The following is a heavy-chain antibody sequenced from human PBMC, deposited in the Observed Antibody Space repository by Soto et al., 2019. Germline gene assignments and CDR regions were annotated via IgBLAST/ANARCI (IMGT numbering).Heavy chain of an antibody. D-gene: IGHD2-21*02. CDR1: GCSIAVYY. J-gene: IGHJ6*02. V-gene: IGHV4-59*01. CDR3: ARDLWGYCGTDCYPLDV. Sequence: SDTLSLTCTVSGCSIAVYYWSWIREPPGKGLEWIGYMYNTGSTVYNPSFKSRVTISVDTSKNQFSLKLNSVTAADTAVYYCARDLWGYCGTDCYPLDVWGQGTTVT. CDR2: MYNTGST.